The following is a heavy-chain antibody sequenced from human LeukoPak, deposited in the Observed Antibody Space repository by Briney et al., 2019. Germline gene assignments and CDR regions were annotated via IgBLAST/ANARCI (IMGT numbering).Heavy chain of an antibody. CDR2: INHSGST. CDR1: GGSFSGYY. V-gene: IGHV4-34*01. D-gene: IGHD6-19*01. Sequence: MAAETLSLTCAGYGGSFSGYYWSWIRQPPGKGVEWIGEINHSGSTNYNPSLEGRVTISIGTSKMQFSLKLSSVTAADTAVYYCARFVAVAAPRFEFWGQGTLVTVSS. J-gene: IGHJ4*02. CDR3: ARFVAVAAPRFEF.